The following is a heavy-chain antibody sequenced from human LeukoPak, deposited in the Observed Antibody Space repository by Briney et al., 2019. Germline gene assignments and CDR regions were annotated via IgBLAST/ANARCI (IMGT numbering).Heavy chain of an antibody. CDR3: ARRRGWKQQLVYFDY. CDR2: IYYSGST. J-gene: IGHJ4*02. Sequence: PSETLSLTCTVSGGSISSYYWSWIRQPPGKGLEWIGYIYYSGSTNYNPSLKSRVTISADTSKNQFFLTLNSTTAADTAVYFCARRRGWKQQLVYFDYWGQGTLATVSS. V-gene: IGHV4-59*08. D-gene: IGHD6-13*01. CDR1: GGSISSYY.